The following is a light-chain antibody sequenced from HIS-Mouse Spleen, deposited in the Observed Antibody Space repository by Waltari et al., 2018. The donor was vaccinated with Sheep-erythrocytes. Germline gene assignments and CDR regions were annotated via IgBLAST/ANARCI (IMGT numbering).Light chain of an antibody. CDR2: EGG. CDR3: CSYAGSSTPWV. Sequence: QSALTQPASVSGSPGQSITISCTGTSSDGGSYNLVSWYQQHPGKAPKLMIYEGGKRPSGVSNRFSGSKSGNTASLTISGLQAEDEADYYCCSYAGSSTPWVFGGGTKLTVL. V-gene: IGLV2-23*01. J-gene: IGLJ3*02. CDR1: SSDGGSYNL.